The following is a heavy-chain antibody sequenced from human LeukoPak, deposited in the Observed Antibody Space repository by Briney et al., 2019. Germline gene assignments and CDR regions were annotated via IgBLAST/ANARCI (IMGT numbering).Heavy chain of an antibody. CDR2: IYYSGST. CDR3: ARAITWTTRPYYFDY. V-gene: IGHV4-59*01. CDR1: GGSISSYY. J-gene: IGHJ4*02. D-gene: IGHD3-16*01. Sequence: PSETLSLTCTVSGGSISSYYWSWIRQPPGKGLEWIGYIYYSGSTNYNPSLKSRVTISVDTSKNQFSLKLSSVTAADTAVYYCARAITWTTRPYYFDYWGQGTLVTVSS.